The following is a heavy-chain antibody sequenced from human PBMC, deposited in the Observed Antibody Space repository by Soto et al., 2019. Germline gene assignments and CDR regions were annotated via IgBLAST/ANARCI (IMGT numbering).Heavy chain of an antibody. CDR1: GFTFSSYV. D-gene: IGHD6-13*01. V-gene: IGHV3-33*01. CDR2: IWYDGSNK. J-gene: IGHJ4*02. CDR3: ARDYMVGEGGSWSYYFDY. Sequence: QVQLVESGGGVVQPGRSLRLSCAASGFTFSSYVMHWVRQAPGKGLEWVAVIWYDGSNKYYADSVKGRFTISRDNSKNTLYLQMNSLRAEDTAVYYCARDYMVGEGGSWSYYFDYWGQGTLVTVSS.